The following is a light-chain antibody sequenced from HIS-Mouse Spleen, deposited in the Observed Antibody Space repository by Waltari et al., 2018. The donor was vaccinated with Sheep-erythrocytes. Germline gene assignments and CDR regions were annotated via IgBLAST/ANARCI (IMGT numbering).Light chain of an antibody. V-gene: IGLV3-21*02. Sequence: SYVLTQPPSVSVAPGQTARITCGGNNIGSKSVHWYQQKPGQAPVLVVYDDSDRPSGIPGGFSGSTSGNTATLPIGRVKAGNEADYYCQVWDGSSDNGEFGGGTRLTVL. CDR3: QVWDGSSDNGE. CDR2: DDS. J-gene: IGLJ2*01. CDR1: NIGSKS.